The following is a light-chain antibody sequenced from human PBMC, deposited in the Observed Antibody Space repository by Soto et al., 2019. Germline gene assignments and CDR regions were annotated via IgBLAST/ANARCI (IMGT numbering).Light chain of an antibody. Sequence: SYELTQPPSVSVAPGQTATITCGGDNIGHKNVHWYQQKPGQAPVLVVYDDSDRPSGIPERISGSNSGNTATLTITRVEAGDEADYHCQVWDSTSDGVFGGGTKLTVL. J-gene: IGLJ3*02. CDR2: DDS. CDR3: QVWDSTSDGV. V-gene: IGLV3-21*02. CDR1: NIGHKN.